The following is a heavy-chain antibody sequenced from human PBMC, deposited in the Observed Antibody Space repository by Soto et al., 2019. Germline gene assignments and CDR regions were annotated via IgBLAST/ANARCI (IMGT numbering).Heavy chain of an antibody. CDR1: GFRVDDYN. V-gene: IGHV3-43*01. CDR2: ITWNGGNT. CDR3: ARETLSYGSALDV. Sequence: GGSLRLSCAASGFRVDDYNMHWVRQAPGKGLEWVSLITWNGGNTYYADSVKGRFTISRDGTTKSVSLQMTSLKREDTGLYYCARETLSYGSALDVWGQGTTVTVSS. D-gene: IGHD3-16*01. J-gene: IGHJ6*02.